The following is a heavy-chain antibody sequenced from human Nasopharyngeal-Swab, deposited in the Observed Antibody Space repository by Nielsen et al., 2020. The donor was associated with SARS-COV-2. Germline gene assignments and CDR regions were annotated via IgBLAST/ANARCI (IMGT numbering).Heavy chain of an antibody. CDR3: AKGSSGTTGGYFDY. J-gene: IGHJ4*02. CDR1: GFTFSTYA. Sequence: GESLKISCAASGFTFSTYAMNWVRRAPGKGLEWVSSISGSGATTYYADSVKGRFTISRDNAKNSLYLQMNSLRAEDTALYYCAKGSSGTTGGYFDYWGQGTLVTVSS. V-gene: IGHV3-23*01. D-gene: IGHD6-19*01. CDR2: ISGSGATT.